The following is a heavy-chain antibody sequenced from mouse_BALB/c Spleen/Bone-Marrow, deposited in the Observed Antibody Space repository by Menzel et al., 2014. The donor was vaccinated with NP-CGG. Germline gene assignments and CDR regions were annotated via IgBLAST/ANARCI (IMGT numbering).Heavy chain of an antibody. J-gene: IGHJ3*01. CDR2: IDPSTGHT. D-gene: IGHD2-14*01. V-gene: IGHV1-7*01. CDR3: ARPYRYDKEFAY. CDR1: GFPFTTYW. Sequence: QVQLKQSGVELAKPGASVKMSCKASGFPFTTYWMHWFKQRPGQGLEWIGYIDPSTGHTEYNQNFKDKATLTADKSSSTAYMQLSSLTSEDSAVYYCARPYRYDKEFAYWGQGTLVTVSA.